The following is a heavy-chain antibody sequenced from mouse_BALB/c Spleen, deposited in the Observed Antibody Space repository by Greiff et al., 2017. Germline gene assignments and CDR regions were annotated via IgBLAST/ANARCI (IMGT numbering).Heavy chain of an antibody. CDR3: AREGGAATAWFAY. V-gene: IGHV3-6*02. J-gene: IGHJ3*01. CDR2: ISYDGSN. Sequence: EVQLQESGPGLVKPSQSLSLTCSVTGYSITSGYYWNWIRQFPGNKLEWMGYISYDGSNNYNPSLKNRISITRDTSKNQFFLKLNSVTTEDAATYYCAREGGAATAWFAYWGQGTLVTVSA. D-gene: IGHD1-2*01. CDR1: GYSITSGYY.